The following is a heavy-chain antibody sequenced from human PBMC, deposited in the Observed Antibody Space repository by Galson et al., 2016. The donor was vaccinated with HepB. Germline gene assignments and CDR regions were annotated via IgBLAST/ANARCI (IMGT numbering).Heavy chain of an antibody. V-gene: IGHV3-23*01. J-gene: IGHJ4*02. CDR3: AKYSGWGTRNFDY. CDR2: IAGIGGGI. CDR1: GFTFTFYA. Sequence: SLRLSCAASGFTFTFYAMTWVRQAPGKGLEWLSSIAGIGGGIYYADSVKGRVAISRDNSKNTLYLEMNNLRAEDTAVYYCAKYSGWGTRNFDYWGQGTLVTVSS. D-gene: IGHD3-10*01.